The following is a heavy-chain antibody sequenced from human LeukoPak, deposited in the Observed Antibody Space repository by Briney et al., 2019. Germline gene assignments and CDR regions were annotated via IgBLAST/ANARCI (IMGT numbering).Heavy chain of an antibody. D-gene: IGHD1-26*01. CDR1: GGSFSGYY. Sequence: PSETLSLTCAVYGGSFSGYYWSWIRQPPGKGLEWIGEINHSGSTNYNPSLKSRVTISVDTSKNQFSLKLSSVTASDTAVYYCARGGHVNSHRASIVGATPFDYWGQGTLVTVSS. CDR2: INHSGST. CDR3: ARGGHVNSHRASIVGATPFDY. J-gene: IGHJ4*02. V-gene: IGHV4-34*01.